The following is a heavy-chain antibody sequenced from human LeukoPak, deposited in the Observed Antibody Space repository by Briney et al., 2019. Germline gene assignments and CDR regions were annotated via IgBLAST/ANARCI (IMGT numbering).Heavy chain of an antibody. J-gene: IGHJ5*02. CDR2: IYTSGST. Sequence: SETLSLTCTVPGGSISSGSYYWSWIRQPAGKGLEWIGRIYTSGSTNYNPSLKSRVTISVDTSKNQFSLKLSSVTAADTAMYYCAREAYDVLTSDWFDPWGQGTLVTVSS. CDR3: AREAYDVLTSDWFDP. CDR1: GGSISSGSYY. D-gene: IGHD3-9*01. V-gene: IGHV4-61*02.